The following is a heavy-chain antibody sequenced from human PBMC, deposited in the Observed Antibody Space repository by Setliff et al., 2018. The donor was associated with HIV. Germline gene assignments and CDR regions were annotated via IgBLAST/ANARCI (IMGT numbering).Heavy chain of an antibody. Sequence: SETLSLTCAVHGGSFSGYYWSWIRQPPGKGLEWIGEINRSGSTTYNPSVKSRVTISVDTSKNQVSLRLSSATAADTGVYYCARHRDPPGSSWIFYYYYMDLWGGGTTVTVSS. CDR3: ARHRDPPGSSWIFYYYYMDL. J-gene: IGHJ6*03. CDR2: INRSGST. CDR1: GGSFSGYY. V-gene: IGHV4-34*01. D-gene: IGHD6-13*01.